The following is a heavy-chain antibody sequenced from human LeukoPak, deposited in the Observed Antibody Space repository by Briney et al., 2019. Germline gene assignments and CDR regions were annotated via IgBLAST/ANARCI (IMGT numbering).Heavy chain of an antibody. Sequence: GTSLKLSCAASGFTFDSFGMHWVRQAPGKGLEWVAVIRHDGSAKHYVDSVEGRFIIFRDNSKNMLYLRMNTLRADDTAVYFCAKEGSSSFDYWGQGTLVTVSS. CDR1: GFTFDSFG. CDR2: IRHDGSAK. J-gene: IGHJ4*02. D-gene: IGHD6-6*01. V-gene: IGHV3-33*06. CDR3: AKEGSSSFDY.